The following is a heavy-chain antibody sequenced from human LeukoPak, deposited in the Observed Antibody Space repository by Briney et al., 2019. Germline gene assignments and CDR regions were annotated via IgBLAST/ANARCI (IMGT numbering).Heavy chain of an antibody. J-gene: IGHJ4*02. V-gene: IGHV3-33*01. CDR2: IWYDGSNK. CDR1: GFTFSSYG. Sequence: GGSLRLSCAASGFTFSSYGMHWVRQAPGKGLEWVAVIWYDGSNKYYADSVKGRFTISRDNSKNTLYLQMYSLRAEDTAVYYCARDRHVVVTAIHSFGFDYWGQGTLVTVSS. CDR3: ARDRHVVVTAIHSFGFDY. D-gene: IGHD2-21*02.